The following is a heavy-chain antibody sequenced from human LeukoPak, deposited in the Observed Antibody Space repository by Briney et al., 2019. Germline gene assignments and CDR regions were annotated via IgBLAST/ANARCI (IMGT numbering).Heavy chain of an antibody. CDR2: ISYDGSNK. V-gene: IGHV3-30*18. CDR1: GFTFSSYA. D-gene: IGHD4-17*01. CDR3: AKAGGTTRPFDY. Sequence: GGSLRLFCAASGFTFSSYAIDWVRQAPGKGLEWVAVISYDGSNKYYADSVKGRFTISRDNSKNTLYLQMNSLRAGDTAVYYCAKAGGTTRPFDYWGQGTLVTVSS. J-gene: IGHJ4*02.